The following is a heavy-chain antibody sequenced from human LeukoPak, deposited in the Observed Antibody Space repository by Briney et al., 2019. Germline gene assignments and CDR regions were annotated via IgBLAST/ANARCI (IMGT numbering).Heavy chain of an antibody. J-gene: IGHJ4*02. CDR3: ARANWGDLLDY. CDR1: GYTFTGYY. Sequence: GASVKVSCKASGYTFTGYYMHWVRQAPGQGLEWMGWINTNTGNPTYAQGFTGRFVFSLDTSVSTAYLQISSLKAEDTAVYYCARANWGDLLDYWGQGTLVTVSS. CDR2: INTNTGNP. D-gene: IGHD7-27*01. V-gene: IGHV7-4-1*02.